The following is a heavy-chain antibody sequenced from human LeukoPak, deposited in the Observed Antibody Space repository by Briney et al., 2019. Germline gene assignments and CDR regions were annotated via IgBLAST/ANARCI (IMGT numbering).Heavy chain of an antibody. CDR1: RYTFSSYW. CDR2: IYPDESDS. V-gene: IGHV5-51*01. D-gene: IGHD2-8*01. CDR3: ARLAYCSNDVCYSNYYYSMDV. Sequence: GESLKISCKGSRYTFSSYWIGWVRQMPGKVLKWKAIIYPDESDSRYSLSFQGQVTISADKSISTAYLQRSSLKASDTAMYYCARLAYCSNDVCYSNYYYSMDVWGKGTTVTVSS. J-gene: IGHJ6*03.